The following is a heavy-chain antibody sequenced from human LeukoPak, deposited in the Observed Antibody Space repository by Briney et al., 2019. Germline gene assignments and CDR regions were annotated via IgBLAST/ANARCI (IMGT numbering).Heavy chain of an antibody. CDR2: IYSGGST. CDR1: GFTFSSYS. D-gene: IGHD6-6*01. V-gene: IGHV3-53*01. Sequence: GGSLRLSCAASGFTFSSYSMNWVRQAPGKGLEWVSVIYSGGSTYYADSVKGRFTISRDNSKNTLYLQMNSLRAEDTAVYYCARVKQLVLDYWGQGTLVTVSS. CDR3: ARVKQLVLDY. J-gene: IGHJ4*02.